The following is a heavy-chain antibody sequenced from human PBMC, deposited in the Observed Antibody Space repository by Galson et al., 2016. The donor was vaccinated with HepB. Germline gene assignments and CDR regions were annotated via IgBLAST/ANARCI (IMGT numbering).Heavy chain of an antibody. D-gene: IGHD1-26*01. CDR3: ARALIDFRWEDY. J-gene: IGHJ4*02. CDR1: GFTLSSYW. Sequence: SLRLSCAASGFTLSSYWMHWVRQVPGKGLVWVSRIDTDGSSTTYADSVKGRFTISRDNAKNTGYLEMNSLRAEDTAVYFCARALIDFRWEDYWGQGTLVTVSS. CDR2: IDTDGSST. V-gene: IGHV3-74*01.